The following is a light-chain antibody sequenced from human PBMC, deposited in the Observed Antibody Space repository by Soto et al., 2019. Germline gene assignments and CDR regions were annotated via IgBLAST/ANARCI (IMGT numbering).Light chain of an antibody. V-gene: IGKV3-20*01. CDR2: GSS. J-gene: IGKJ2*01. CDR3: QQYGSSPPYT. Sequence: EVVLTQSPGTLSLSPGERATLSCRASQSVSNNYLAWYQQKPGQSPKLLIFGSSDRATGIPDRFSGSGSGTDFTITISSLEPEDFAVYYCQQYGSSPPYTFVQGTKLEIK. CDR1: QSVSNNY.